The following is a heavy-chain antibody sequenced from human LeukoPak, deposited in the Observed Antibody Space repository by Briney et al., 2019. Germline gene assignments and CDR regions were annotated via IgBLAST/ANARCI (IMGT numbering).Heavy chain of an antibody. CDR1: GYSFTNYW. CDR2: IYPGDSDT. CDR3: ARQVVKTAKTDAFDI. V-gene: IGHV5-51*01. Sequence: GESLKISCKGSGYSFTNYWIAWVRQMPGKGLEWMGIIYPGDSDTRYSPSFQGQVTISADKSISTAYLQWSSLKASDTAMYYCARQVVKTAKTDAFDIWGQGTMVTVSS. J-gene: IGHJ3*02. D-gene: IGHD2-2*01.